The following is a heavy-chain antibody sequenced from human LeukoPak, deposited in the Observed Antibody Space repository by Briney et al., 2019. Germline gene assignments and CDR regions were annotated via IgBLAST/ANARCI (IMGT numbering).Heavy chain of an antibody. V-gene: IGHV3-30*04. CDR2: ISYDGRNK. D-gene: IGHD3-22*01. J-gene: IGHJ4*02. Sequence: PGRSLRLSCAASGFTFSSYAMHWVRQAPGKGLEWVAVISYDGRNKYYADSVKGRFTISRDNSKNTLYLQMNSLRAEDTAVYYCARASYYYDSSGYYVYWGQGTLVTVSS. CDR1: GFTFSSYA. CDR3: ARASYYYDSSGYYVY.